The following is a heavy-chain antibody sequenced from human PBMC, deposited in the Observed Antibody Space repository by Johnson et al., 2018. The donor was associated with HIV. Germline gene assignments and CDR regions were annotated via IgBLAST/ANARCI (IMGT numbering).Heavy chain of an antibody. J-gene: IGHJ3*01. CDR1: GFTFDDYA. V-gene: IGHV3-30*04. CDR2: ISYDGSNK. Sequence: VLLVESGGGLVQPGGSLRLSCAASGFTFDDYALHWVRQAPGKGLVWVAVISYDGSNKYSTDSVQGRFTISRDNVKNSLYLQMDSLRPEDTAVYYCARSRQGGIQPSDAFDVWGQGTMVTVSS. CDR3: ARSRQGGIQPSDAFDV. D-gene: IGHD3-16*01.